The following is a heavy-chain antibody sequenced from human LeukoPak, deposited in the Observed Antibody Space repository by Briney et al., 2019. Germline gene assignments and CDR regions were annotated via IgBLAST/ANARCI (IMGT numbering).Heavy chain of an antibody. J-gene: IGHJ5*02. CDR3: ARDGSLREYSSGPWFDP. V-gene: IGHV3-21*01. D-gene: IGHD6-19*01. CDR2: ISSSSSYI. Sequence: PGGSLSLSCAASGFTFSSYSMNWVRQAPGKGLEWVSSISSSSSYIYYADSVKGRFTISRDNSKNTLYLQMNSLRAEDTAVYYCARDGSLREYSSGPWFDPWGQGTLVTVSS. CDR1: GFTFSSYS.